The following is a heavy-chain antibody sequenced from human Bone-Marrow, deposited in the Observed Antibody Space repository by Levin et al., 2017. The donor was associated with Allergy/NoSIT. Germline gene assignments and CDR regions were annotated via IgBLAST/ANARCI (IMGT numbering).Heavy chain of an antibody. J-gene: IGHJ2*01. Sequence: GESLKISCVASGFTFNNAWMSWVRQAPGKGLEWVGHIKSKIDGGTADYVPPVKGRFTISREETKNTLYLQMNGLHTEDTAVYFCATEFLNYDDRSGYSLDVWGRGTLVTVSS. D-gene: IGHD3-22*01. V-gene: IGHV3-15*01. CDR2: IKSKIDGGTA. CDR1: GFTFNNAW. CDR3: ATEFLNYDDRSGYSLDV.